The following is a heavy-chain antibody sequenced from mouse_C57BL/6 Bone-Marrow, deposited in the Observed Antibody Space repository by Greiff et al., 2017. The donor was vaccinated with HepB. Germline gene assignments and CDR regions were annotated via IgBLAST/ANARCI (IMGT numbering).Heavy chain of an antibody. CDR1: GYSFTDYN. J-gene: IGHJ4*01. V-gene: IGHV1-39*01. CDR3: ANDGSRARYAMDY. CDR2: INPNYGTT. D-gene: IGHD1-1*01. Sequence: VQLKQSGPELVKPGASVKISCKASGYSFTDYNMNWVKQSNGKSLEWIGVINPNYGTTSYNQKFKGKATLTVDQSSSTAYMPLNSLTSEDSAVYYCANDGSRARYAMDYWGQGTSVTVSS.